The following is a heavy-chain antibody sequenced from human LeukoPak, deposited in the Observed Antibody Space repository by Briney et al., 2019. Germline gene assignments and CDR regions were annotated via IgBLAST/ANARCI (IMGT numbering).Heavy chain of an antibody. CDR1: GYTFTSYG. Sequence: ASVKVSCKASGYTFTSYGISWVRQAPGQGLEWMGWISAYNGNTNYAQKLQGRVTMTTDTSTSTAYMELRSLRSDDTVVYYCARDKAVGAPHAFDIWGQGTMVTVSS. CDR2: ISAYNGNT. J-gene: IGHJ3*02. CDR3: ARDKAVGAPHAFDI. D-gene: IGHD1-26*01. V-gene: IGHV1-18*01.